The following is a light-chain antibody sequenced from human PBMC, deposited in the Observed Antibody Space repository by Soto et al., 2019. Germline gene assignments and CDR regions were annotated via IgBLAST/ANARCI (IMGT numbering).Light chain of an antibody. Sequence: QSVLTQPPSVSGAPGQRVTISCTGSSSNIGAGYDVHWYQQLPGTAPKLLIYGNSNRPSGVPDRFSGSKSGTSASLAITGLQAEDEADYYCPSYDSSLSVLFGTGTKVTVL. V-gene: IGLV1-40*01. J-gene: IGLJ1*01. CDR1: SSNIGAGYD. CDR3: PSYDSSLSVL. CDR2: GNS.